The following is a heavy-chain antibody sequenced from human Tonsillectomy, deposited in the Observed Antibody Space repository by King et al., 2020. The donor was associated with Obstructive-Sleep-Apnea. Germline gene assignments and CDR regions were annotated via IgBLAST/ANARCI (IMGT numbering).Heavy chain of an antibody. Sequence: VQLVESGGGLVRPGGSLRLSCAASGFSFSTYWMTWVRQAPGKGLEWVANIRQDGTEMYYVDSVKGRFTLSRDNAKTSLYLQMNSLRAEDTAVYYCARENDNDTYGYSHYFDYWGQGTLVTVSS. V-gene: IGHV3-7*03. CDR3: ARENDNDTYGYSHYFDY. CDR1: GFSFSTYW. D-gene: IGHD5-18*01. CDR2: IRQDGTEM. J-gene: IGHJ4*02.